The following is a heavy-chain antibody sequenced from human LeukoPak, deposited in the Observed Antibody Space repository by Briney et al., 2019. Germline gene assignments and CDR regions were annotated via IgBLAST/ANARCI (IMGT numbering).Heavy chain of an antibody. J-gene: IGHJ4*02. CDR3: AGYSSGWYGGFDY. CDR1: GGSISSSSYY. V-gene: IGHV4-39*01. CDR2: IYYSGST. D-gene: IGHD6-13*01. Sequence: WETLSLTCTVSGGSISSSSYYWGWIRQPPGKGLEWIGSIYYSGSTYYNPSLKSRVTISVDTSKNQFSLKLSSVTAADTAVYYCAGYSSGWYGGFDYWGQGTLVTVSS.